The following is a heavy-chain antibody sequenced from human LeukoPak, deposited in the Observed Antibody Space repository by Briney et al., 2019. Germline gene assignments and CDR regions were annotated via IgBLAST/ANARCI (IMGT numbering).Heavy chain of an antibody. CDR3: AKGTFGGVIVVSAYYFDY. Sequence: GRSLRLSFAASGFTFSSSAMSSVRQPPGKWLEWVLAITGSGGTTYYPDSVKGRFTISRDNSKNTLYLQMNSLRAEDTAVYYCAKGTFGGVIVVSAYYFDYWGQGTLVTVSS. CDR1: GFTFSSSA. J-gene: IGHJ4*02. V-gene: IGHV3-23*01. D-gene: IGHD3-16*02. CDR2: ITGSGGTT.